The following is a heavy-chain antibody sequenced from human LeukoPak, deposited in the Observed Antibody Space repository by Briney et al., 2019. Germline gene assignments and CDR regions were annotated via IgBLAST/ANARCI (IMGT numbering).Heavy chain of an antibody. V-gene: IGHV3-23*01. J-gene: IGHJ4*02. CDR3: AKETNYYDSSGYYLDY. CDR1: GFTFSSYA. CDR2: ISGSGGST. D-gene: IGHD3-22*01. Sequence: TGGSLRLSCAASGFTFSSYAMSWVRQAPGRGLEWVSAISGSGGSTYYADSVKGRFTISRDNSKNTLYLQMNSLRAEDTAVYYCAKETNYYDSSGYYLDYWGQGTLVTVSS.